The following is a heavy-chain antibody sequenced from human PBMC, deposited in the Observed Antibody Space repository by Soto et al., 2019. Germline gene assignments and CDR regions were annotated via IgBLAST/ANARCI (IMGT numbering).Heavy chain of an antibody. V-gene: IGHV4-39*01. Sequence: SETLSLTCTVSGGSISSSSYYWGWIRQPPGKGLEWIGSIYYSGSTYYNPSLKSRVTISVDTSKNQFSLKLSSVTAADTAVYYCARHLGSSFNYFDYWGQGTLVTVSS. CDR2: IYYSGST. CDR1: GGSISSSSYY. D-gene: IGHD6-13*01. J-gene: IGHJ4*02. CDR3: ARHLGSSFNYFDY.